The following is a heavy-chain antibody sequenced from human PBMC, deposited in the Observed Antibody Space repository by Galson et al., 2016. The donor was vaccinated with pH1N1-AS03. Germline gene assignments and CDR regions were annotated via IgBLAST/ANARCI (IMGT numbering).Heavy chain of an antibody. V-gene: IGHV1-18*01. CDR1: GYTFSNYG. CDR2: IKNNKDNT. Sequence: SVTVSCKASGYTFSNYGITWVRQAPGQGLQWVGWIKNNKDNTIYGQNFKGRVTLTTDPSTNTAYMELKNLRSDDTGVYYCARAFEEYLLRDYSSVFDSWGQGTLVTVSS. CDR3: ARAFEEYLLRDYSSVFDS. D-gene: IGHD2/OR15-2a*01. J-gene: IGHJ4*02.